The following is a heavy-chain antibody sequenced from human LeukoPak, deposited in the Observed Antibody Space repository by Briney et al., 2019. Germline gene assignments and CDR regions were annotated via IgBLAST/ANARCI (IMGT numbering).Heavy chain of an antibody. CDR1: GYTFTGCY. CDR2: INPNSGGT. J-gene: IGHJ5*02. CDR3: ARDGFSSGWYPINWFDP. D-gene: IGHD6-19*01. V-gene: IGHV1-2*02. Sequence: ASVKISCKASGYTFTGCYMHWVRQAPGQGLEWMGWINPNSGGTNYAQKFQGRVTMTRDTSISTAYMELSRLRSDDTAVYYCARDGFSSGWYPINWFDPWGQGTLVTVSS.